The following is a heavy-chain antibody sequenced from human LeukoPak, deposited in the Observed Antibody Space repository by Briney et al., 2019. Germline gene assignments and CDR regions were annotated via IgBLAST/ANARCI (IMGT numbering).Heavy chain of an antibody. V-gene: IGHV3-21*01. J-gene: IGHJ4*02. D-gene: IGHD5-12*01. CDR2: VSRSSRFI. CDR3: ARVSDAFDYFFDS. Sequence: SLRLSCAASGFAFITYSMNWVRQAPGKGLEWVSSVSRSSRFIFYADSVQGRFTISRDDAKGSLFLQMNSLRAEDTAVYYCARVSDAFDYFFDSWGQGTLVTVSS. CDR1: GFAFITYS.